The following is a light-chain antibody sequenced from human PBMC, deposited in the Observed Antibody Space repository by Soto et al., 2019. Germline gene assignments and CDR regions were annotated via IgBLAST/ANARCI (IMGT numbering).Light chain of an antibody. CDR2: AAS. V-gene: IGKV1-9*01. CDR3: QQYNSYWT. Sequence: IQLTQSTSFLSASVGDRVTITCRASQGISSHLAWYQQGPGKAPKLLIYAASTLQSGVPSRFSGSASGTEFTLTISSLQPEDFATYYCQQYNSYWTFGQGTKVDI. J-gene: IGKJ1*01. CDR1: QGISSH.